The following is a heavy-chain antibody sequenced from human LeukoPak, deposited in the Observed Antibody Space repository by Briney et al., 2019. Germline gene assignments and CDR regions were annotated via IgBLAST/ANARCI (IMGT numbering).Heavy chain of an antibody. CDR2: IKQDGSKK. CDR3: TRVGYIDEGIDY. CDR1: GSTLTEHA. D-gene: IGHD5-24*01. J-gene: IGHJ4*02. V-gene: IGHV3-7*04. Sequence: GGSLRLSCAVSGSTLTEHAWSWVRQAPGKGLEWVANIKQDGSKKSYVDSVKGRFTISRDNAKNSLYLQMNSLRAEDTAIYYCTRVGYIDEGIDYWGQGTLVTVSS.